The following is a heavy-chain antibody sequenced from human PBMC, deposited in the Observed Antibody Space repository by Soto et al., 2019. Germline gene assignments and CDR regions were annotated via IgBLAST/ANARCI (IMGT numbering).Heavy chain of an antibody. CDR1: GYTFTGYY. V-gene: IGHV1-2*02. Sequence: GGLVKVSCKASGYTFTGYYMHWVRQAPGQGLEWMGWINPNSGGTNYAQKFQGRVTMTRDTSISTAYMELSRLRSDDTAVYYCARVYYYDSSGADYWGQGTLVTVSS. CDR2: INPNSGGT. CDR3: ARVYYYDSSGADY. D-gene: IGHD3-22*01. J-gene: IGHJ4*02.